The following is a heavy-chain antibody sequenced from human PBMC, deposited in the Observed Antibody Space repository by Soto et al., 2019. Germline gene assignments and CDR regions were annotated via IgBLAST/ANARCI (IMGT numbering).Heavy chain of an antibody. D-gene: IGHD2-2*01. V-gene: IGHV1-8*01. CDR3: ARPYCSSTSCYLGYYYYMDV. Sequence: QVQLVQSGAEVKKPGASVKVSCKASGYTFTSYDINWVRQATGQGLEWMGWMNPNSGNTGYAQKFQGRITMTRNNSLSTAYMELSRLRSEDTAVYYCARPYCSSTSCYLGYYYYMDVWGKGTTVTVSS. CDR2: MNPNSGNT. J-gene: IGHJ6*03. CDR1: GYTFTSYD.